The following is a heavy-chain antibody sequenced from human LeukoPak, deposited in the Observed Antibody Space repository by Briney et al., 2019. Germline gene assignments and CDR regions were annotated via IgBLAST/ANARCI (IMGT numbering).Heavy chain of an antibody. CDR2: FDPEDGET. Sequence: ASVKVSCKVSGYTLTELSMHWVRQAPGKGLEWMGGFDPEDGETIYAQKFQGRVTITADKSTSTAYMELSSLRSEDTAVYYCARGCLLIPSNDSRGYFYYYYGMDVGAKGPTVTVSS. CDR1: GYTLTELS. D-gene: IGHD3-22*01. J-gene: IGHJ6*04. CDR3: ARGCLLIPSNDSRGYFYYYYGMDV. V-gene: IGHV1-24*01.